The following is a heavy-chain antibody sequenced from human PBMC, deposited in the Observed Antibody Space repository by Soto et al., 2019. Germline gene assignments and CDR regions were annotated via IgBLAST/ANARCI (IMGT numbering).Heavy chain of an antibody. CDR3: AASCVGCGGFNYYGMDV. CDR1: GYTFTDYY. J-gene: IGHJ6*02. V-gene: IGHV1-2*02. D-gene: IGHD2-21*01. Sequence: GASVKVSCKASGYTFTDYYLHWVRQAPGQGLEWMGWINPNSGATNYAQKFQGRVTMTRDTSLSTAYMALSSLRSAADTAVYYCAASCVGCGGFNYYGMDVWGQGTTVTVSS. CDR2: INPNSGAT.